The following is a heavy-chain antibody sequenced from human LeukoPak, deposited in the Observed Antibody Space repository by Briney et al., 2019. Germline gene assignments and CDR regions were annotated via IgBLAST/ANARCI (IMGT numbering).Heavy chain of an antibody. D-gene: IGHD3-22*01. CDR3: ASCYYDSSNDAFDI. V-gene: IGHV4-34*01. CDR2: INHSGST. J-gene: IGHJ3*02. CDR1: GGSFSGYY. Sequence: SETLSLTCAVYGGSFSGYYWSWIRQPPGKGLEWIGEINHSGSTNYNPSLKSRVTISVDTSKNQFSLKLSSVTAADTAVYYCASCYYDSSNDAFDIWGQGTMVTVSS.